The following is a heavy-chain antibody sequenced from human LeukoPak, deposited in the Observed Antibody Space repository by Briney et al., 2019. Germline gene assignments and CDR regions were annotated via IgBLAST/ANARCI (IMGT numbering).Heavy chain of an antibody. CDR2: ISYDGSNK. V-gene: IGHV3-30-3*01. J-gene: IGHJ4*02. D-gene: IGHD6-13*01. CDR1: GFAFSSYA. Sequence: GGSLRLSCAASGFAFSSYAMHWVRQAPGKGLEWVAVISYDGSNKYYADSVKGRFTISRDNSKNTLYLQMNSLRAEDTAVYYCAREVGGQQLVNFIGYWGQGTLVTVSS. CDR3: AREVGGQQLVNFIGY.